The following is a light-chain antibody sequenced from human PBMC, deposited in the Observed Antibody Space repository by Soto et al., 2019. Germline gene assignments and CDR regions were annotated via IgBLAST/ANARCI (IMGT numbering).Light chain of an antibody. CDR1: QSVSSSY. Sequence: EIVLTQSPGTLSLSPGERATLSCRASQSVSSSYLAWYQQKPGQAPRLLNYGASSRATGIPDRFSGSGSGTDFTLTNSRLEPEDFAVYYCQQYGSSPPITFGQGTKLEIK. J-gene: IGKJ2*01. V-gene: IGKV3-20*01. CDR2: GAS. CDR3: QQYGSSPPIT.